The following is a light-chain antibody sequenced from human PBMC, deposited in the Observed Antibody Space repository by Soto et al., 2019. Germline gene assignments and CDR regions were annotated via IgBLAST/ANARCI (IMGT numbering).Light chain of an antibody. CDR3: QELKCFPIT. CDR1: QGISSY. Sequence: QLYISASALSVSVEDRVTITSRASQGISSYLTWYQQKPGKAPKVLIYVASTLQSGVPSRFSGSGSGTDFTLTICCLQPEDSATYYCQELKCFPITFGHVTLL. V-gene: IGKV1-9*01. J-gene: IGKJ5*01. CDR2: VAS.